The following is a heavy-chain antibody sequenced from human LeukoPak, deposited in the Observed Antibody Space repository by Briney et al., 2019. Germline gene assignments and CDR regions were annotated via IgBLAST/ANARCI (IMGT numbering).Heavy chain of an antibody. V-gene: IGHV3-23*01. CDR3: AKSRSYTVRDAFEI. Sequence: GGSLRLSCAASGFTFSNYAMSWVRQAPGRGLEWVLGISNSGGDTQYADSVKGRFTISRDNSKNTLHLQMNSLRAEDTAVYYCAKSRSYTVRDAFEIWGQGTKVTVSS. CDR2: ISNSGGDT. CDR1: GFTFSNYA. J-gene: IGHJ3*02. D-gene: IGHD3-10*01.